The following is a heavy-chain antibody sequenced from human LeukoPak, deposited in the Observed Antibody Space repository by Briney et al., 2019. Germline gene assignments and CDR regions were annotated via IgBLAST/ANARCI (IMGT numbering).Heavy chain of an antibody. J-gene: IGHJ3*02. CDR3: AKDKELELSATDAFDI. D-gene: IGHD3-16*02. V-gene: IGHV3-9*01. Sequence: PGRSLRLSCAASGFTFDDYAMHWVRQAPGKGLEWVSGISWNRGSIGYADSVRGRFTISRDNAKNSLYLQMNSLRAEDTALYYCAKDKELELSATDAFDIWGQGTMVTVSS. CDR1: GFTFDDYA. CDR2: ISWNRGSI.